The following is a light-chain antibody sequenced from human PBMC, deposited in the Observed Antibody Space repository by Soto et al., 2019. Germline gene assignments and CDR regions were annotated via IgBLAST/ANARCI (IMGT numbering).Light chain of an antibody. CDR3: QQYAASPFT. CDR1: QTVTSNF. J-gene: IGKJ1*01. CDR2: GAS. V-gene: IGKV3-20*01. Sequence: EIVLTQSPGTLSLSPGERATLSCRASQTVTSNFLAWYQQKPGQAPRLLIYGASSRATDIPDRFSGSGSGTDFTLTIASLEPEDFAVYSCQQYAASPFTFGQGTKVEIK.